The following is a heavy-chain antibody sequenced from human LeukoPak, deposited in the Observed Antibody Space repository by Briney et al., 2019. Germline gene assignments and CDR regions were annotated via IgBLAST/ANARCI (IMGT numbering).Heavy chain of an antibody. Sequence: GGSLRLSCTGSGFNFNMFAIDWVSRAPGQGLEWVSGLSRGGGSTNYADSVKGRFTISRDKSKNMVILQMNSLRPEDTAVYYCAKEQRIRHCSEGVCMEGYYFDYWGQGTLVTVSS. D-gene: IGHD2-8*01. J-gene: IGHJ4*02. CDR2: LSRGGGST. CDR1: GFNFNMFA. V-gene: IGHV3-23*01. CDR3: AKEQRIRHCSEGVCMEGYYFDY.